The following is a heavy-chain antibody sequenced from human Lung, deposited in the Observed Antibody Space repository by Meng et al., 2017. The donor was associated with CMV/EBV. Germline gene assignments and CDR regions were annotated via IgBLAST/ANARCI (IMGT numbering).Heavy chain of an antibody. J-gene: IGHJ4*03. Sequence: LSLTXAASGFTFSKNGMHWVCQTPGKGLEWVAVILYDGSKKYYADSVRGRFTISRDDSRDTLGLQMNSLRVEDTAIYYCCPVDESVYPAFAIWGQGTLVTVSS. CDR1: GFTFSKNG. CDR3: CPVDESVYPAFAI. D-gene: IGHD2-21*01. CDR2: ILYDGSKK. V-gene: IGHV3-33*03.